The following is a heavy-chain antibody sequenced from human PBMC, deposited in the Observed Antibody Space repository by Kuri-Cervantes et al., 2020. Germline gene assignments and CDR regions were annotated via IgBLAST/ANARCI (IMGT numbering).Heavy chain of an antibody. CDR1: GFTFSSYA. J-gene: IGHJ4*02. Sequence: GSLRLSCAASGFTFSSYAMHWVRQAPGKGLEWVAVISYDGSNKYYADSVKGRFTISRDNSKNTLYLQMNSLRAEDTAVYYCAREETYSGSYHFDYWGQGTLVTVSS. D-gene: IGHD1-26*01. V-gene: IGHV3-30-3*01. CDR3: AREETYSGSYHFDY. CDR2: ISYDGSNK.